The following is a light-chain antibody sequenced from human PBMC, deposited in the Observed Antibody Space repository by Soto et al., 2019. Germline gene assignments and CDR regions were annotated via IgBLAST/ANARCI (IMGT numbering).Light chain of an antibody. Sequence: DIVMTQSPDSLAVSLGERATINCKSSQSVLYSSNNKNYLAWYQQKPGQPPKLLIYWASTRESGVPDRFSGSGSGTDFTLTISSLQAEDVAVSYCQQYYSSPTYTFGQGTKLEIK. CDR3: QQYYSSPTYT. CDR2: WAS. CDR1: QSVLYSSNNKNY. V-gene: IGKV4-1*01. J-gene: IGKJ2*01.